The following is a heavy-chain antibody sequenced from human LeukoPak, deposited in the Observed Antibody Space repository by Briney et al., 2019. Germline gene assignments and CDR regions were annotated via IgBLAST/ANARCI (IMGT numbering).Heavy chain of an antibody. Sequence: ASVKVSCKPSGYTFTSYDINWVRQATGQGLEWMGWMNPNSGNTGYAQKFQGRITMTRNTSISTAYMELSSLRSEDTAVDYCARARYSGSWDAFDIWGQGTMVTVSS. CDR1: GYTFTSYD. CDR3: ARARYSGSWDAFDI. J-gene: IGHJ3*02. D-gene: IGHD1-26*01. CDR2: MNPNSGNT. V-gene: IGHV1-8*01.